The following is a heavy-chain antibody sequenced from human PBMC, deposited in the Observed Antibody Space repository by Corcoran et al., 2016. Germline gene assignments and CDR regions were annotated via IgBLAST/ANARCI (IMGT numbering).Heavy chain of an antibody. CDR1: GFTFSSYW. CDR2: INSDGSST. CDR3: ARGENYGFGSGPTGFDP. D-gene: IGHD3-3*01. Sequence: EVQLVESGGGLVQPGGSLRLSCAASGFTFSSYWMHWVRQAPGKGLVWVSRINSDGSSTSYADSVKGRFTISRDNAKNTLYLQMNSLRAEDTAVYYCARGENYGFGSGPTGFDPWGQGTLVTVSS. V-gene: IGHV3-74*01. J-gene: IGHJ5*02.